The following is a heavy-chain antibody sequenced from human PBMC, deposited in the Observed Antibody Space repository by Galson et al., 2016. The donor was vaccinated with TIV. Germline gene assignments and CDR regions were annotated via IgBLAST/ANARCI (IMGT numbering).Heavy chain of an antibody. CDR1: GYIFINYY. CDR2: FNPDSGAT. Sequence: SVKVACKASGYIFINYYIHWVRQAPGQGLEWLGWFNPDSGATQYVQKFQGRVTMTRDTSISTAYMGLRRLISDDTAVFYCARVNWARAFDYWGQGTQVTVSS. V-gene: IGHV1-2*02. D-gene: IGHD7-27*01. J-gene: IGHJ4*02. CDR3: ARVNWARAFDY.